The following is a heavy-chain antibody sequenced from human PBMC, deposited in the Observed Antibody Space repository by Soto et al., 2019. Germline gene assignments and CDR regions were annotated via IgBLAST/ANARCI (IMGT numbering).Heavy chain of an antibody. D-gene: IGHD6-13*01. V-gene: IGHV4-59*01. J-gene: IGHJ5*02. CDR1: GGSISSYY. CDR2: IYYSGST. CDR3: ARAAVAPGIAEDGRPSTKWFDP. Sequence: PSETLSLTCTVSGGSISSYYWSWIRQPPGKGLEWIGYIYYSGSTNYTPSLKSRVTISVDTSKNQFSLKLSSVTAADTAVYYCARAAVAPGIAEDGRPSTKWFDPWGQGTLVTVSS.